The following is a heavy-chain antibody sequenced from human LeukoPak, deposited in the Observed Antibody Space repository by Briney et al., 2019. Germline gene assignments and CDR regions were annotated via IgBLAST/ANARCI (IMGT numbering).Heavy chain of an antibody. Sequence: GRSLRLSCAASGFTFDDYAMHWVRQAPGKGLEWGSGISWNSGSIGYADSVKGPFTISRDNAKNSLYLQMNSLRAEDTALYYCAKDFDSSGYYSYYFDYWGQGTLVTVSS. V-gene: IGHV3-9*01. CDR1: GFTFDDYA. CDR3: AKDFDSSGYYSYYFDY. CDR2: ISWNSGSI. D-gene: IGHD3-22*01. J-gene: IGHJ4*02.